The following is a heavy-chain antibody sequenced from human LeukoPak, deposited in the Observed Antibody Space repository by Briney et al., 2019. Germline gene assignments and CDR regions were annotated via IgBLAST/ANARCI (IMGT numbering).Heavy chain of an antibody. V-gene: IGHV1-2*02. CDR1: GYMVIDYY. CDR2: LRGDTGDT. J-gene: IGHJ4*02. Sequence: ASVTVSFMPSGYMVIDYYMHWVRQAPGQGVEWMGWLRGDTGDTDSPQKFKGRVTMTRDTATNTAYMQLSRLTYDDTAMYFCARVRDNACDYWGQGTLVTVSS. CDR3: ARVRDNACDY. D-gene: IGHD2-2*01.